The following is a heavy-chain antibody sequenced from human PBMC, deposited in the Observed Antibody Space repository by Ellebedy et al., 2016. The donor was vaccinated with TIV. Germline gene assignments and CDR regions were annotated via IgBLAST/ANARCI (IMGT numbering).Heavy chain of an antibody. D-gene: IGHD3-10*01. CDR1: GFTFSSYG. CDR2: IWYDGSNE. V-gene: IGHV3-33*08. Sequence: GESLKISCVVSGFTFSSYGMHWVRQAPGKGLEWVAVIWYDGSNEYYADSVKGRFTISRDNSKNPLHLQMNSLRVEDTAVYYCARAVGTSGTGAPYWGQGTLVSVSS. J-gene: IGHJ4*02. CDR3: ARAVGTSGTGAPY.